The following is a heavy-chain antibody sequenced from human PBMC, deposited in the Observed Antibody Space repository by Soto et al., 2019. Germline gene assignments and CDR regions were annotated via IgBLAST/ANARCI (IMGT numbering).Heavy chain of an antibody. CDR3: ARGGACSSTSCYDYYYYGMDV. CDR2: TYYRSKWYN. J-gene: IGHJ6*02. CDR1: GDSVSSNSAA. Sequence: PSQTLSLTCAISGDSVSSNSAAWSWIRQSPSRGLEWLGRTYYRSKWYNDYAVSVKSRITINPDTSKNQFSLQLNSVTPEDTAVYYCARGGACSSTSCYDYYYYGMDVWGQGTTVTVSS. V-gene: IGHV6-1*01. D-gene: IGHD2-2*01.